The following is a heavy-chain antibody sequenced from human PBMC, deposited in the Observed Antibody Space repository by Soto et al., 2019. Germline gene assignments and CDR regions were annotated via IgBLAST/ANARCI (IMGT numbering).Heavy chain of an antibody. V-gene: IGHV3-21*01. Sequence: EVQLVESGGGLVKPGGSLRLSCAASGFTFSSYSMNWVRQAPGKGLEWVSSISSSSSYIYYADSVKGRFTISRDNAKNSLYLQMNSLRAEDTAVYYCARDAVLVPAAIDAFDIWGQGTMVTVSS. J-gene: IGHJ3*02. CDR2: ISSSSSYI. CDR1: GFTFSSYS. D-gene: IGHD2-2*02. CDR3: ARDAVLVPAAIDAFDI.